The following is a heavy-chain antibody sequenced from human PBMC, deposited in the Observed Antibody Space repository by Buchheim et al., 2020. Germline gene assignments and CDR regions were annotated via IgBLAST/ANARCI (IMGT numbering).Heavy chain of an antibody. D-gene: IGHD5-12*01. CDR2: IYYSGST. CDR1: GGSISSYY. CDR3: ARVGLRYYYYGMDV. V-gene: IGHV4-59*01. J-gene: IGHJ6*02. Sequence: QVQLQESGPGLVKPSETLSLTCTVSGGSISSYYWSWIRQPPGKGLEWIGYIYYSGSTNYNPSLKSRVTISVDTSKNQFSLKLSSVTAADTAVYYCARVGLRYYYYGMDVWGQGTT.